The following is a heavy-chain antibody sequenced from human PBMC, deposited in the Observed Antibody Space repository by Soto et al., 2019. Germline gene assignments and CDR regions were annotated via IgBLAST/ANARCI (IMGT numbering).Heavy chain of an antibody. CDR3: ARDIVVVPAATADFGYYYYGMDV. D-gene: IGHD2-2*01. CDR2: ISYDGSNK. CDR1: GFTFSSYA. J-gene: IGHJ6*02. Sequence: PGGSLRLSCAASGFTFSSYAMHWVRQAPGKGLEWVAVISYDGSNKYYADSVKGRFTISRDNSKNTLYLQMNSLRAEDTAVYYCARDIVVVPAATADFGYYYYGMDVWGQGTTVTVSS. V-gene: IGHV3-30-3*01.